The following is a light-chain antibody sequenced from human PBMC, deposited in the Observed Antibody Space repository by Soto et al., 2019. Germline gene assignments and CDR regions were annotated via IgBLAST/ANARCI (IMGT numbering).Light chain of an antibody. V-gene: IGKV3D-20*01. CDR2: DAS. Sequence: EIVLTQSPATLSLSPGERATLSCGASESVSNSYLAWYQQKPGLAPRLLIYDASSRATGIPDRFSGSGSGIDFTLTISRLEPEDFAVYYCQQYGSSPPYTFGQGTKLEIK. CDR3: QQYGSSPPYT. J-gene: IGKJ2*01. CDR1: ESVSNSY.